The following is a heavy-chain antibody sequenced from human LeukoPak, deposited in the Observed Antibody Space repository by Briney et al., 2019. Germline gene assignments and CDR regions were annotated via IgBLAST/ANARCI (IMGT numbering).Heavy chain of an antibody. D-gene: IGHD6-19*01. Sequence: PGGSLRLSCTASGFTFGDYAMSWVRQAPGKGLEWVGFIRSKAYGGTTEYAASVKGRFTISRDDSKSIAYLQMNSLKTEDTAVYYFTRVAGSPYIDSGGQGTLVTVSS. CDR1: GFTFGDYA. V-gene: IGHV3-49*04. CDR2: IRSKAYGGTT. J-gene: IGHJ4*02. CDR3: TRVAGSPYIDS.